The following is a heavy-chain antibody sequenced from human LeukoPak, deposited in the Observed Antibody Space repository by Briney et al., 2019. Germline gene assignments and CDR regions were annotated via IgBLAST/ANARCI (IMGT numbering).Heavy chain of an antibody. Sequence: ASVKVSCKASGYTFTSYAMHWVRQAPGQRLEWMGWINAGNGNTKYSQKFQGRVTITRDTSASTAYMELSSLGSEDTAVYYCVRDDYCSGGSCRNNWFDPWGQGTLVTVSS. CDR1: GYTFTSYA. D-gene: IGHD2-15*01. CDR2: INAGNGNT. J-gene: IGHJ5*02. CDR3: VRDDYCSGGSCRNNWFDP. V-gene: IGHV1-3*01.